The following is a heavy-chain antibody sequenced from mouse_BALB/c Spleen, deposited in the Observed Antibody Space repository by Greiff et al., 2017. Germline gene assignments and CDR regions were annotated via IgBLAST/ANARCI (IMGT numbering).Heavy chain of an antibody. D-gene: IGHD1-1*01. Sequence: KQPGSELVRPGASVKLSCKASGYTFTSYWMHWVKQRHGQGLEWIGNIYPGSGSTNYDEKFKSKGTLTVDTSSSTAYMHLSSLTSEDSAVYYCTRARLYSFDYWGQGTTLTVSS. CDR3: TRARLYSFDY. CDR1: GYTFTSYW. CDR2: IYPGSGST. J-gene: IGHJ2*01. V-gene: IGHV1S22*01.